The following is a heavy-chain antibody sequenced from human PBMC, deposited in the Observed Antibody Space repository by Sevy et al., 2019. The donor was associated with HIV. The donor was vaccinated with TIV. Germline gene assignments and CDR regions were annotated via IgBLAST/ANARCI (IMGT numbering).Heavy chain of an antibody. J-gene: IGHJ3*02. CDR3: ASTDTAMTRDAFDI. V-gene: IGHV4-31*03. Sequence: SETLSLTCTVSGGSISSGGYYWSWIRQHPGKGLEWIGYIYYSGSTYYNPSLKSRVTISVDTYKNQFSLKLSSVTAADTAVYYSASTDTAMTRDAFDIWGQGTMVTVSS. CDR1: GGSISSGGYY. D-gene: IGHD5-18*01. CDR2: IYYSGST.